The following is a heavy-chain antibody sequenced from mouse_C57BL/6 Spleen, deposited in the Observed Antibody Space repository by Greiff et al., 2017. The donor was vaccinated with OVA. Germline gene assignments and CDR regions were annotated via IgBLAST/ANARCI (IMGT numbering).Heavy chain of an antibody. D-gene: IGHD1-1*01. Sequence: VQLQQSGPGILQSSQTLSLTCSFSGFSLSTSGMGVSWIRQPSGKGLDGLAHIYWGDDKRYNPSLKSRLTISKDTSRNQVFLKITSVDTADTATYYCARNYGSTYYFDYWGQGTTLTVSS. J-gene: IGHJ2*01. V-gene: IGHV8-12*01. CDR2: IYWGDDK. CDR3: ARNYGSTYYFDY. CDR1: GFSLSTSGMG.